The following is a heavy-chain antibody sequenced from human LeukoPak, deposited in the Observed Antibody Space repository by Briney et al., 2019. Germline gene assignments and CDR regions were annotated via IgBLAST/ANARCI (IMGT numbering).Heavy chain of an antibody. D-gene: IGHD3-22*01. CDR1: GYTFTSYY. V-gene: IGHV1-46*01. CDR2: INPSGGST. J-gene: IGHJ4*02. Sequence: GASVKVSCKASGYTFTSYYMHWVRQAPGQGLEWMGIINPSGGSTSYAQKFQGRVTMTRDTSTSTAYMEVRSLRSDDTAVYYCARGFPSRRNYDSSGYYSYYFDYWGQGTLVTVSS. CDR3: ARGFPSRRNYDSSGYYSYYFDY.